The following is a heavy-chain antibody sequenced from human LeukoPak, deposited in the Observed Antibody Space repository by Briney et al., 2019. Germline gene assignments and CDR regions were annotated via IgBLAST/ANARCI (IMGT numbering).Heavy chain of an antibody. CDR3: AKGRVTMENN. CDR2: ISGSGGST. Sequence: GGSLRLSCAASGFTFSSYALSWVRQAPGKGLEWVSVISGSGGSTYYADSVKGRFTISRDNSKNTLYLQMNSLRTEDTAVYYCAKGRVTMENNWGQGTLVTVSS. D-gene: IGHD3-10*01. CDR1: GFTFSSYA. J-gene: IGHJ4*02. V-gene: IGHV3-23*01.